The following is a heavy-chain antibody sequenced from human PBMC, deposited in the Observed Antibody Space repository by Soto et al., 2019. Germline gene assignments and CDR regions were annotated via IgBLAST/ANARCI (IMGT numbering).Heavy chain of an antibody. Sequence: EVQLVESGGGLVQPGRSLRLSCAAPGFTFHDYALHWVRQAPGKGLEWVSGISWNSGNIGYADSVKGRFTISRDNAKNSLYLQMNSLRVEDTALYYCAILEKGGMDVWGQGTTVAVSS. CDR2: ISWNSGNI. CDR1: GFTFHDYA. CDR3: AILEKGGMDV. V-gene: IGHV3-9*01. J-gene: IGHJ6*02. D-gene: IGHD1-1*01.